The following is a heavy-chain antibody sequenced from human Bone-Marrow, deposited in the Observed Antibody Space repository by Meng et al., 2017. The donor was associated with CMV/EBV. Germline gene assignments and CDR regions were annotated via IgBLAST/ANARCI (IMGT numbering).Heavy chain of an antibody. CDR3: ARGLYYDFWSGYYLEGSGWFDP. J-gene: IGHJ5*02. V-gene: IGHV4-34*01. D-gene: IGHD3-3*01. Sequence: SETLSLNCAVYGGSFSGYYWSWIRQPPGKGLEWIGEINHSGSTNYNPSLKSRVTISVDTSKNQFSLKLSYVTAADTAVYYCARGLYYDFWSGYYLEGSGWFDPWGQGTLVTVSS. CDR1: GGSFSGYY. CDR2: INHSGST.